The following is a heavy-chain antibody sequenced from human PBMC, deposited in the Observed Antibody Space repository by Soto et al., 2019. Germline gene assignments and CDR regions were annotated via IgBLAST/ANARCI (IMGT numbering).Heavy chain of an antibody. V-gene: IGHV3-30*18. J-gene: IGHJ3*02. D-gene: IGHD3-16*02. CDR3: AKDGYYDYVWGSYRYRAFDI. Sequence: QVQLVESGGGVVQPGRSLRLSCAASGFTFSSYGMHWVRQAPGKGLEWVAVISYDGSNKYYADSVKGRFTISRDNSKNTLYLQMNSLRAEDTAVYYCAKDGYYDYVWGSYRYRAFDIWGQGTMVTVSS. CDR2: ISYDGSNK. CDR1: GFTFSSYG.